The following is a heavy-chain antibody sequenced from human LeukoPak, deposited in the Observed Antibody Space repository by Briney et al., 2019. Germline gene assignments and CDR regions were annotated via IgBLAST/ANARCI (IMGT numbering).Heavy chain of an antibody. CDR3: ARDCSSTPKVGYNWFDP. J-gene: IGHJ5*02. Sequence: GGSLRLSCAASGFPFSSYSMTWVRQAPGKGLEWVANIKPDGTTKFYVDSVKGRFTISRDNAKNSLYLQMNSLRAEDTAVYYCARDCSSTPKVGYNWFDPWGQGTLVIVSS. D-gene: IGHD2-2*01. V-gene: IGHV3-7*01. CDR2: IKPDGTTK. CDR1: GFPFSSYS.